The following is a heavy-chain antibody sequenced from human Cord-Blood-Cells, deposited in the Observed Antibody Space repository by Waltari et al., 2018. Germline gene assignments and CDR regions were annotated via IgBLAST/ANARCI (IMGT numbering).Heavy chain of an antibody. V-gene: IGHV4-34*01. CDR1: GGSFSGYY. CDR3: ARGRVTYYDFWSGGYYYYYYMDV. J-gene: IGHJ6*03. D-gene: IGHD3-3*01. Sequence: QVQLQQWGAVLLKPSETLSLTCAVYGGSFSGYYWSWIRQPPGKGLEWIGEINHSGSTNYNPSLKSRVTISVDTSKNQFSLKLSSVTAADTAVYYCARGRVTYYDFWSGGYYYYYYMDVWGKGTTVTVSS. CDR2: INHSGST.